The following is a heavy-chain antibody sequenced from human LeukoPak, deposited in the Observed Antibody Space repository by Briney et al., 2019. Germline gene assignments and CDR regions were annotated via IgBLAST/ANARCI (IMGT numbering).Heavy chain of an antibody. CDR2: INPNSGGT. CDR1: GYTFTGYY. CDR3: ARDCLGFFNWFDP. J-gene: IGHJ5*02. Sequence: GASVKVSCKASGYTFTGYYMHWVRQAPGQGLEWMGWINPNSGGTNYAQKFQGRVTITRDTSISTAYMELSRLRSDDTAVYYCARDCLGFFNWFDPWGQGTLVTVSS. V-gene: IGHV1-2*02.